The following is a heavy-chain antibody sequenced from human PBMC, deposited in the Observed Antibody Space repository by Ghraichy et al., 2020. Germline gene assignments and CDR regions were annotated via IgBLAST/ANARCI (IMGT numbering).Heavy chain of an antibody. V-gene: IGHV3-21*01. D-gene: IGHD3-22*01. CDR2: ISSSSLYT. Sequence: GGSLRLSCAASGFTFISYTVTWVRQAPGKGLEWVSSISSSSLYTYYADSVKGRFTISRDNAKNSLYLQMNSLRAEDTAVYYCAREKVAYSNNSPYYWLDCWGQGTLVTVSS. J-gene: IGHJ4*02. CDR1: GFTFISYT. CDR3: AREKVAYSNNSPYYWLDC.